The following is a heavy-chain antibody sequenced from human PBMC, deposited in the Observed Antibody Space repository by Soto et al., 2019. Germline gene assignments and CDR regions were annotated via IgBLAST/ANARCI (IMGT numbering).Heavy chain of an antibody. CDR2: ISSSSSTI. J-gene: IGHJ5*02. CDR1: GFTFSNYS. CDR3: AREAGTWHLPLNWFDP. V-gene: IGHV3-48*02. Sequence: EVQLVESGGGLVQPGGSLRLSCAASGFTFSNYSMNWVRQAPGKGLEWVSYISSSSSTIYYADPVKGRFTISIDNAKNSLYLQMNSLRDEDTAVYYCAREAGTWHLPLNWFDPWGQGTLVTVSS. D-gene: IGHD3-10*01.